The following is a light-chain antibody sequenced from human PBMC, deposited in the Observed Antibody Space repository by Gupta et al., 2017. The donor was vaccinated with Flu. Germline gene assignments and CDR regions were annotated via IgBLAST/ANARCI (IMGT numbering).Light chain of an antibody. CDR3: QSYDSSLSGSVV. CDR1: RSNIGAGYD. Sequence: QSVLTQPPSVSGAPGQEVTIPRTWSRSNIGAGYDVHWYQQLPGTAPKLLIYDNNNRPSGVPDRFSGSKSGTSASLGITGLQTEDEADYYCQSYDSSLSGSVVFGGGTKLTVL. V-gene: IGLV1-40*01. J-gene: IGLJ2*01. CDR2: DNN.